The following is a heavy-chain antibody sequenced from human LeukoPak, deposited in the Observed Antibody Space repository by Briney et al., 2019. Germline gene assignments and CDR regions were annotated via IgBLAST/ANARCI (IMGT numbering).Heavy chain of an antibody. CDR1: GFTFSSYA. CDR3: AKDPSVYYGDYIIR. J-gene: IGHJ4*02. V-gene: IGHV3-23*01. D-gene: IGHD4-17*01. Sequence: GGTLRLSCAASGFTFSSYAMSWVRQAPGKGLEWVSGFSVTDKTTYYADSVKGRFTISRDNSKNTLYLQMSSLRVEDTAVYYCAKDPSVYYGDYIIRWGQGTLVIVSS. CDR2: FSVTDKTT.